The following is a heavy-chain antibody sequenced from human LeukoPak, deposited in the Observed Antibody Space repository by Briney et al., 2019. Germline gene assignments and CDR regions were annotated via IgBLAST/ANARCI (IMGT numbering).Heavy chain of an antibody. Sequence: GGSLRLSCAASGFTVSSNYMSWVRQAPGKGLEWVSVIYSGGSTYYADSVKGRFTISRDNSKNTLYLQMNSLRAEDTAVYYCARLAPEGLYYFDYWGQGTLVTVSS. CDR2: IYSGGST. CDR1: GFTVSSNY. CDR3: ARLAPEGLYYFDY. V-gene: IGHV3-66*04. J-gene: IGHJ4*02.